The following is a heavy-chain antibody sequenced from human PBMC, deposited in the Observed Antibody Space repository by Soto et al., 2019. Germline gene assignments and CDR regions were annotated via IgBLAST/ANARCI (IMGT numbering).Heavy chain of an antibody. CDR1: GHTFTSYD. J-gene: IGHJ4*02. Sequence: VASVKVSCKVSGHTFTSYDINWVRQATGQGLEWMGWMNPASGDTGSAQKFQGRVTMTRNTSIRTAYMELSSLRSDDTAVYYCLYNYYDSSGYPYFDYWGRGTLVTVSS. CDR2: MNPASGDT. CDR3: LYNYYDSSGYPYFDY. V-gene: IGHV1-8*01. D-gene: IGHD3-22*01.